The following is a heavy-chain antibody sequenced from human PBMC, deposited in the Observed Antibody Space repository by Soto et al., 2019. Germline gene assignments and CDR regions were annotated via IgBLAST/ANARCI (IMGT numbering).Heavy chain of an antibody. D-gene: IGHD6-13*01. V-gene: IGHV1-18*01. CDR3: ARFFTAGGTGEIDK. CDR2: INTDNGDT. CDR1: GYTFSTFG. J-gene: IGHJ4*02. Sequence: QVQLVQSGAEVKKPGASVRLSCKPSGYTFSTFGITWVRQAPGQGLEWMGWINTDNGDTNYAKNFQGRVTMTTDTSAKTAYMELSSLRSDDTGVYYCARFFTAGGTGEIDKWGQGTPVTVSS.